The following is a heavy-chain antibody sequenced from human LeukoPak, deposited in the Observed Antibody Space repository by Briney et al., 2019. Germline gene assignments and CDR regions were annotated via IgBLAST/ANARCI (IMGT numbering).Heavy chain of an antibody. V-gene: IGHV3-15*01. D-gene: IGHD4/OR15-4a*01. Sequence: GGSLRLPCAASGFTFSDAWMSWVRQAPGKGLEWVGRVKTKTDGETRDYAAPVKGRFTISRDDPKNTLYLQMNSLRTDDTAVYYCTSRLTTTNDYWGQGTLVTVSS. J-gene: IGHJ4*02. CDR3: TSRLTTTNDY. CDR1: GFTFSDAW. CDR2: VKTKTDGETR.